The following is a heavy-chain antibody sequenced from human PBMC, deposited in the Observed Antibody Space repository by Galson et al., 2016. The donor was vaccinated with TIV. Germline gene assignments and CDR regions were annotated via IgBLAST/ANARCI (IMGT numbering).Heavy chain of an antibody. D-gene: IGHD2-15*01. J-gene: IGHJ4*02. CDR2: IDNSGTAT. V-gene: IGHV3-11*01. CDR3: GRQDWWHNDH. Sequence: SLRLSCAASGFAFSAYFMSWLRQVPGKGPEWLAWIDNSGTATYYAESVKGRFTISRDNNKNSLHLQMNDLKEDDSAVYYCGRQDWWHNDHWGQGAGGTVSS. CDR1: GFAFSAYF.